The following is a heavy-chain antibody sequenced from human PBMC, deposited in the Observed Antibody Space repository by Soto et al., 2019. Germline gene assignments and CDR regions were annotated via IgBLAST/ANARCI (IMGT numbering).Heavy chain of an antibody. V-gene: IGHV4-31*03. CDR1: GGSISSGGYY. CDR3: ARASGYYYDSSGYSPAYDAFDI. D-gene: IGHD3-22*01. Sequence: SETLSLTCTVSGGSISSGGYYWSWIRQHPGKGLEWIGYIYYSGSTYYNPSLKSRVTISVDTSKSQFSLKLSSVTAADTAVYYCARASGYYYDSSGYSPAYDAFDIWGKGTMVTVS. CDR2: IYYSGST. J-gene: IGHJ3*02.